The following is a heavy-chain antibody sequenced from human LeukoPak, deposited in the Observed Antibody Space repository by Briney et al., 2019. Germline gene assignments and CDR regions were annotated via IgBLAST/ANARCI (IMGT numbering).Heavy chain of an antibody. Sequence: SETLSLTCAVYGGSFSGYYWSWIRQPPGKGLEWIGEINHSGSTNYNPSLKSRVTISVDTSKNQFSLKLSSVTAADTAVYYCVRGGIPISSGWFHYWGQGTLVTVSS. CDR2: INHSGST. J-gene: IGHJ4*02. CDR3: VRGGIPISSGWFHY. V-gene: IGHV4-34*01. CDR1: GGSFSGYY. D-gene: IGHD6-19*01.